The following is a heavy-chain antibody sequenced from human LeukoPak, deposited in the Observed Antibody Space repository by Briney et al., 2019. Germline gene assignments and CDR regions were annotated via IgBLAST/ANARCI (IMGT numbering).Heavy chain of an antibody. V-gene: IGHV4-59*05. CDR1: GGSISTYS. J-gene: IGHJ4*02. CDR3: ARRPYSSSWLNYFDY. Sequence: SETLSLTCTVSGGSISTYSWTWIRQPPGKGLEWIGSIYYSGSTYYNPSLKSRVTISVDTSKNQFSLKLSSVTAADTAVYYCARRPYSSSWLNYFDYWGQGTLVTVSS. CDR2: IYYSGST. D-gene: IGHD6-13*01.